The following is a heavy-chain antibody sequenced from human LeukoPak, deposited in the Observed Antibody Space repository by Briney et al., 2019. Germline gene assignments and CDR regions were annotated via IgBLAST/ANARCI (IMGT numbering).Heavy chain of an antibody. Sequence: ASVKVSCKASGYTFTSYGISWVRQAHGQGLEWMGWISAYNGNTNYAQKLQGRVTMTTDTSTSTAYMELRSLRSDDTAVYYCARDARLNNYCSGGSCYFDYWGQGTLVTVSS. J-gene: IGHJ4*02. V-gene: IGHV1-18*01. CDR1: GYTFTSYG. CDR3: ARDARLNNYCSGGSCYFDY. D-gene: IGHD2-15*01. CDR2: ISAYNGNT.